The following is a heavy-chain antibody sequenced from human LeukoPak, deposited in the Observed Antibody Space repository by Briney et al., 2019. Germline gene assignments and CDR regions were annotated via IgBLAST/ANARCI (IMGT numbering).Heavy chain of an antibody. D-gene: IGHD4-23*01. CDR3: ATDYGGPPYYYYYYMDV. Sequence: GASVKVSCKASGYAFTDYYMHWVQQAPGKGLEWMGRVDPEDGGTIYAEKFQGRVTITADTSTDTAYMELSSLRSEDTAVYYCATDYGGPPYYYYYYMDVWGKGTTVTVSS. CDR1: GYAFTDYY. CDR2: VDPEDGGT. J-gene: IGHJ6*03. V-gene: IGHV1-69-2*01.